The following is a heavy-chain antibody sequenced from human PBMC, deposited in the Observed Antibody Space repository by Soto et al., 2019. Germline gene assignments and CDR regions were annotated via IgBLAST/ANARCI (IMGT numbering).Heavy chain of an antibody. J-gene: IGHJ2*01. Sequence: GGSLRLSCAASGFTFSNFGMHWVRQAPGKGLEWVAVIWYDGSNEYYPDSVKGRFTISRDNSKNTLYLQMNSLRAEDTAVYYCARLNTGWYFDFWGRGTLVTVSS. CDR1: GFTFSNFG. CDR3: ARLNTGWYFDF. CDR2: IWYDGSNE. V-gene: IGHV3-33*01. D-gene: IGHD4-17*01.